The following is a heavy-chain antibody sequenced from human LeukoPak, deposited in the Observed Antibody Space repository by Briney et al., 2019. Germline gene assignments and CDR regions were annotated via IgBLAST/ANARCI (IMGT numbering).Heavy chain of an antibody. V-gene: IGHV3-20*01. D-gene: IGHD5-12*01. CDR3: ARAFGGYDSQHFYYYMDV. J-gene: IGHJ6*03. Sequence: GGSLSLSCAASGFKFDDYGMSWVRQVPGKGLEWVSGINWNGGSRGYADSVKGRFTISRDNAKNSVYLQMNSLRSEDTAFYHCARAFGGYDSQHFYYYMDVWGKGTTVTVSS. CDR2: INWNGGSR. CDR1: GFKFDDYG.